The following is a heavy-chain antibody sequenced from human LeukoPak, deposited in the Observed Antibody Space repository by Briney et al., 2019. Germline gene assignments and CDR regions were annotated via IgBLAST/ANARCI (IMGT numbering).Heavy chain of an antibody. J-gene: IGHJ5*02. CDR2: ISSSSSYI. V-gene: IGHV3-21*01. D-gene: IGHD2-2*01. CDR1: GFTFSSYS. CDR3: ARDRGIVVEEWFDP. Sequence: GGSLRLSCAASGFTFSSYSMNWVRQAPGKGLEWVSSISSSSSYIYYADSVKGRFTISRDNAKNSLYLQMNSLGAEDTAVYYCARDRGIVVEEWFDPWGQGTLVTVSS.